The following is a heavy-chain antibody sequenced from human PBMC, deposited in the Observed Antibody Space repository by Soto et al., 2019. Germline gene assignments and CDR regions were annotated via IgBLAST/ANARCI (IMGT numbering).Heavy chain of an antibody. Sequence: GGSLRLSCAASGFTFSHYGIHWVRQAPGKGLEWLAVISYDGRNKHYADSVKGRFTVSRDNSKNAPYLQMNSLRAEDTAVYFCARYSGKYQGPIDYWGQGTMVTVSS. J-gene: IGHJ4*03. CDR3: ARYSGKYQGPIDY. CDR1: GFTFSHYG. CDR2: ISYDGRNK. V-gene: IGHV3-30*03. D-gene: IGHD1-26*01.